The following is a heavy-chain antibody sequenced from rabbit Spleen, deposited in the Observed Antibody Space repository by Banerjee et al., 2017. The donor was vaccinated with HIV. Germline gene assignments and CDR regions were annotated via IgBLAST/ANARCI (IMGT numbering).Heavy chain of an antibody. V-gene: IGHV1S45*01. Sequence: QEQLEESGGDLGKPEGSLTLTCTASGFSFSDSYYMYWVRQAPGKGLEWIGCIFSSSDITWYATWAKGRFTISKASSTTLSLQMTSLTAADTATYFCARDSSSSFSSYGMDLWGQGTLVTVS. CDR3: ARDSSSSFSSYGMDL. CDR2: IFSSSDIT. J-gene: IGHJ6*01. D-gene: IGHD1-1*01. CDR1: GFSFSDSYY.